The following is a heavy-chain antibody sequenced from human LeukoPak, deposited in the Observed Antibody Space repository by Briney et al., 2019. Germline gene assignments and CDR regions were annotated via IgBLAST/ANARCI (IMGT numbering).Heavy chain of an antibody. Sequence: GGSLRLSCAASGFIFNNFAMNWVRQAPGKGLEYVSAISSNGDSTYYADSVKGRFTISRDNAKNSLYLQMNSLRAEDTALYYCVRVAYSGSYAKGDYWGQATLVTVSS. J-gene: IGHJ4*02. D-gene: IGHD1-26*01. CDR3: VRVAYSGSYAKGDY. V-gene: IGHV3-64*02. CDR2: ISSNGDST. CDR1: GFIFNNFA.